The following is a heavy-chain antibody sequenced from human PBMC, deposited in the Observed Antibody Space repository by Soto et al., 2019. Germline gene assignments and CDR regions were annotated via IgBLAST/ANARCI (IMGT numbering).Heavy chain of an antibody. CDR3: ASSDHDILTTYSYSMDV. V-gene: IGHV1-46*01. Sequence: ASVKVSSKTAGHPFTSYYMHCGRQAPGHGLEWIGIINLSAGSTSYAQKFQGRVTITRDTSTSTVYMDMRSLRSEDTAVYYCASSDHDILTTYSYSMDVWGQGTTVTVSS. J-gene: IGHJ6*02. CDR1: GHPFTSYY. CDR2: INLSAGST. D-gene: IGHD3-9*01.